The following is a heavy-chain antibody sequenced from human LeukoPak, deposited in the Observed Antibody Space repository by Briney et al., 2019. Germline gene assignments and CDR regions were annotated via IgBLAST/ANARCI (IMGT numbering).Heavy chain of an antibody. CDR1: GGTFSSYA. CDR2: IIPILGIA. CDR3: ARDLPPYYFDY. Sequence: VKVSCKASGGTFSSYAISWVRQAPGQGLEWMGRIIPILGIANYAQKFQGRVTITADKSTSTAYMDLSSLRSEDTAVYYCARDLPPYYFDYWGQGTLVTVSS. V-gene: IGHV1-69*04. J-gene: IGHJ4*02.